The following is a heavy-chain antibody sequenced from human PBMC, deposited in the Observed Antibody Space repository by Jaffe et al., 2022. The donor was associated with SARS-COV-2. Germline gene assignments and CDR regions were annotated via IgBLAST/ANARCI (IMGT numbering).Heavy chain of an antibody. CDR1: GFTFSNAW. CDR3: TTGLRDYDILTEGYYYYGMDV. D-gene: IGHD3-9*01. V-gene: IGHV3-15*01. Sequence: EVQLVESGGGLVKPGGSLRLSCAASGFTFSNAWMSWVRQAPGKGLEWVGRIKSKTDGGTTDYAAPVKGRFTISRDDSKNTLYLQMNSLKTEDTAVYYCTTGLRDYDILTEGYYYYGMDVWGQGTTVTVSS. J-gene: IGHJ6*02. CDR2: IKSKTDGGTT.